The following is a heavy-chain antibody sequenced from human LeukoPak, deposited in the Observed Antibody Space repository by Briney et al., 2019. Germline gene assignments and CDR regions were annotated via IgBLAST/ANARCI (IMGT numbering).Heavy chain of an antibody. V-gene: IGHV4-39*07. CDR3: ARDEDVFGVDY. CDR2: IYHSGST. D-gene: IGHD2-21*01. CDR1: GGSISSGDYY. Sequence: PSETLSLTCTVSGGSISSGDYYWGWIRQPPGKGLEWIGSIYHSGSTYYNPSLKSRVTISVDTSKNQFSLKLSSVTAADTAVYYCARDEDVFGVDYWGQGTLVTVSS. J-gene: IGHJ4*02.